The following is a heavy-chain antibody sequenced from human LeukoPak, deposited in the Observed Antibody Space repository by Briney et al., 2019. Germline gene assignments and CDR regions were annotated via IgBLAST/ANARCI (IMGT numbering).Heavy chain of an antibody. CDR1: GYSFTNYW. CDR2: IYPGDSDT. V-gene: IGHV5-51*01. D-gene: IGHD5-18*01. J-gene: IGHJ3*02. Sequence: SGESLKLSCKVSGYSFTNYWIGWVRQMPGKGLEWMGIIYPGDSDTKYSPSFQGQVTISADKSISTAYLQWSSLKASDTAMYYCASRHSHDAFDIWGQGTMVTVSS. CDR3: ASRHSHDAFDI.